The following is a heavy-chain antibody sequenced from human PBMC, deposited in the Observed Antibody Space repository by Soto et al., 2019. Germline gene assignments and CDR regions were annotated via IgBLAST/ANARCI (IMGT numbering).Heavy chain of an antibody. V-gene: IGHV4-59*01. CDR2: IYYSGST. CDR1: GGSISSYY. Sequence: TSETLSLTCTVSGGSISSYYWSWIRQPPGKGLEWIGYIYYSGSTNYNPSLKSRVTISVDTSKNQFSLKLSSVTAADTAVYYCARLYYGSGSYDYWGQGTLVTVSS. J-gene: IGHJ4*02. D-gene: IGHD3-10*01. CDR3: ARLYYGSGSYDY.